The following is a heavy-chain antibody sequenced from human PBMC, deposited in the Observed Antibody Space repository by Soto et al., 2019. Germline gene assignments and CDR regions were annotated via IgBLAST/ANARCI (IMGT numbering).Heavy chain of an antibody. CDR2: IYYSGST. J-gene: IGHJ4*02. V-gene: IGHV4-31*01. Sequence: SETLSLTCTVSGGSNSSGGYYWSWIHQHPGKGPEWIGYIYYSGSTYYNPSLKNPVTISVDTSKNQFSLKLSSVTAADTAVYYCARDRAGVGNFDYWGQGTLVTVSS. CDR3: ARDRAGVGNFDY. CDR1: GGSNSSGGYY. D-gene: IGHD3-3*01.